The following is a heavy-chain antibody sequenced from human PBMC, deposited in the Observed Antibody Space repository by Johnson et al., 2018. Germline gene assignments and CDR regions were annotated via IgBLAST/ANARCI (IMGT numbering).Heavy chain of an antibody. Sequence: VQLVESGGGLVKPGGSLRLSCEASGFTLSSYTMNWVRQAPGKGLEWVSSISSSTSYIYYADSVKGRFTISRDNSKNTLYLQMNSLRAEDTAVYYCAISGYDYRYYYYYGMDVWGQGTTVTVSS. CDR2: ISSSTSYI. J-gene: IGHJ6*02. D-gene: IGHD5-12*01. CDR1: GFTLSSYT. V-gene: IGHV3-21*01. CDR3: AISGYDYRYYYYYGMDV.